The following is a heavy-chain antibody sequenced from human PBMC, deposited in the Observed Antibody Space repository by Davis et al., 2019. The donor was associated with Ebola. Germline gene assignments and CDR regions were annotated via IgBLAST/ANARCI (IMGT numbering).Heavy chain of an antibody. D-gene: IGHD4-11*01. CDR3: AKESDYTRPFDY. CDR2: TNYYGE. V-gene: IGHV3-23*01. J-gene: IGHJ4*02. Sequence: GESLKISCAASGFTFNTFAMTWVRQAPGRGLEWVSTTNYYGEDYADSVKGRFTISRDNSKNTLYLQMSGLRAADTALYYCAKESDYTRPFDYWGQGTLVTVSS. CDR1: GFTFNTFA.